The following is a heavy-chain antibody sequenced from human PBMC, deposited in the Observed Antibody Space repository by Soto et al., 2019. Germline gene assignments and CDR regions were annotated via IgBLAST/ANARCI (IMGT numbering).Heavy chain of an antibody. V-gene: IGHV3-48*01. D-gene: IGHD4-17*01. J-gene: IGHJ4*02. CDR3: ARDLNYGLFDY. Sequence: AGSLRLSCAASGFTFSGDSMNWVRQAPGKGLEWVSYISSSSSTIYYADSVKGRFTISRDNAKNSLYLQMNSLRAEDTAVYYCARDLNYGLFDYWGQGTLVTV. CDR2: ISSSSSTI. CDR1: GFTFSGDS.